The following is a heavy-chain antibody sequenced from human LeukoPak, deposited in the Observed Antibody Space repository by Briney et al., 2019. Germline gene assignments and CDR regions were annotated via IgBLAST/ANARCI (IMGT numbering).Heavy chain of an antibody. J-gene: IGHJ4*02. V-gene: IGHV1-69*05. CDR2: IITVFGTV. Sequence: SVKLSCTASGGTFSSYAISWVRQAPGQGLEWMGRIITVFGTVNYDKTFQGRVTITTDESTRTAYMELSSLRSEDTAVYYCARERPPGDSTSWYLAGYFDFWGQGTLVTVSS. D-gene: IGHD6-13*01. CDR1: GGTFSSYA. CDR3: ARERPPGDSTSWYLAGYFDF.